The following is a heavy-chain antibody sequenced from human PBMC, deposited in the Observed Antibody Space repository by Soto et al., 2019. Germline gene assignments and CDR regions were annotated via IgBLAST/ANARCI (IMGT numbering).Heavy chain of an antibody. CDR3: ARDIYINYNWFDP. Sequence: EVQLVESGGGLVQPGGSLRLSCAASGFTFSSYSMNWVRQAPGKGLEWVSYISSSSSTIYYADSVKGRFTISRDNAKNSLYLQMNSLRAEDTAVYYCARDIYINYNWFDPWGQGTLVTVSS. V-gene: IGHV3-48*01. J-gene: IGHJ5*02. D-gene: IGHD4-4*01. CDR2: ISSSSSTI. CDR1: GFTFSSYS.